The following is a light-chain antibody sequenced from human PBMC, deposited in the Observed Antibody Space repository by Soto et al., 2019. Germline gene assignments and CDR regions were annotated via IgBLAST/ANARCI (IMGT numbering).Light chain of an antibody. V-gene: IGLV2-14*03. CDR2: DVS. J-gene: IGLJ2*01. CDR1: SSDVGAHNY. CDR3: SSYTSSSIPVV. Sequence: QSVLTQPASVSGSPGQSITISCTGSSSDVGAHNYVSWYQQHPGKAPKLMIYDVSNRPSAVSNRFSGSKSGNTASLTISGLQAEDEADYYCSSYTSSSIPVVFGGGTKLTVL.